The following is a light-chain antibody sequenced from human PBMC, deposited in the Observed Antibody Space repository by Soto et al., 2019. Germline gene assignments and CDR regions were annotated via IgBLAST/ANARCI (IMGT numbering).Light chain of an antibody. CDR2: AAS. CDR3: QQSYSTPYT. V-gene: IGKV1-39*01. J-gene: IGKJ2*01. CDR1: QSISSY. Sequence: DIQMTQSPSSLSASVGARVTMTCRANQSISSYLNWYQQKPGKAPKLLIYAASSLQSGVPSRFSGSGSGTDFTLTISCLQPEDFAVYYCQQSYSTPYTFGQGAKLEIK.